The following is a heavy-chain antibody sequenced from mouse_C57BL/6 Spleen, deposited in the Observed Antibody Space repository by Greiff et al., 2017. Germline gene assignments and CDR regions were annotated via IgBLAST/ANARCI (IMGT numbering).Heavy chain of an antibody. V-gene: IGHV1-55*01. CDR3: ARSGRLRQGYYFDY. J-gene: IGHJ2*01. CDR1: GYTFTSYW. Sequence: QVQLQQPGAELVKPGASVKMSCKASGYTFTSYWITWVKQRPGQGLEWIGDIYPGSGSTNYNEKFKSKATLTVDTSSSTAYMQLSSLTSEDSAVYYCARSGRLRQGYYFDYWGQGTTLTVAS. D-gene: IGHD2-2*01. CDR2: IYPGSGST.